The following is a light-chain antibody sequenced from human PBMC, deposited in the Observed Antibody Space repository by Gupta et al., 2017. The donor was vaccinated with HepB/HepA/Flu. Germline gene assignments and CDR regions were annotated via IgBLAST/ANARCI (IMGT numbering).Light chain of an antibody. CDR1: SSDVGGYNY. CDR3: SSYTNSSTPHVV. V-gene: IGLV2-14*01. CDR2: EVS. Sequence: QSALTQPASVSGSPGPSLTISCTGTSSDVGGYNYVSWYQQHPGKAPNLMIYEVSNRPSGVSNRFSCATSGDTASPTISGLQAEDEADYYCSSYTNSSTPHVVFGGGTKLTVL. J-gene: IGLJ2*01.